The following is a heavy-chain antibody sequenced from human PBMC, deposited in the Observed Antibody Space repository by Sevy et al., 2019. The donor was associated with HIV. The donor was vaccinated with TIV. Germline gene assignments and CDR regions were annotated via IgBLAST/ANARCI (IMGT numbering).Heavy chain of an antibody. D-gene: IGHD2-15*01. V-gene: IGHV3-30*18. CDR3: AKAHADCSGGTCYTAHYYYDMDV. Sequence: AGSLRLSCAASGFAFSDYAMHWVRQAPGKGLEWVAAISYAGDNKYFADSVKGRFTVSKDNSKNTLYLEMNSLRAEDTAVYYCAKAHADCSGGTCYTAHYYYDMDVWGRGATVTVSS. CDR1: GFAFSDYA. J-gene: IGHJ6*02. CDR2: ISYAGDNK.